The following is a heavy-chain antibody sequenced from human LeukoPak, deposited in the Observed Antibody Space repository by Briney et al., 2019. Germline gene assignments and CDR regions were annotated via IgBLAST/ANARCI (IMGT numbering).Heavy chain of an antibody. J-gene: IGHJ4*02. Sequence: PGGSLRLSCAASGFTFSSYEMNWVRQAPGKWLEWVSYISSSGSTIYYADSVKGRFTISRDNAKNSLYLQMNSLRAEDTAVYYCASQTIAAGRDYWGQGTLVTVSS. D-gene: IGHD6-6*01. CDR3: ASQTIAAGRDY. V-gene: IGHV3-48*03. CDR2: ISSSGSTI. CDR1: GFTFSSYE.